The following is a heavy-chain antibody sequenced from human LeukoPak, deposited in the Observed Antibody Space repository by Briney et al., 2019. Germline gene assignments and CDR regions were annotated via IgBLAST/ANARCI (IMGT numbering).Heavy chain of an antibody. CDR3: ANGRGPNTGPTLDY. D-gene: IGHD5-24*01. CDR2: IWYDGSNQ. Sequence: GGSLRLSCEASGFTFSRFGMHWVRQAPGKGLEWAAVIWYDGSNQDYADSVKGRFTISRDNSKNTLYLQLNSLRAEDTAIYYCANGRGPNTGPTLDYWGQGTLVTVSS. J-gene: IGHJ4*02. CDR1: GFTFSRFG. V-gene: IGHV3-33*06.